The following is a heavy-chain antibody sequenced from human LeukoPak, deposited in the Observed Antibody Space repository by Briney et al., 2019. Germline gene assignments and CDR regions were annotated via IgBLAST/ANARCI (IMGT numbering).Heavy chain of an antibody. J-gene: IGHJ4*02. D-gene: IGHD6-13*01. V-gene: IGHV3-23*01. CDR3: AKRPWAAADNY. CDR1: GFTFSSYW. CDR2: ISGSGGST. Sequence: GGSLRLSCAASGFTFSSYWMHWVRQAPGKGLEWVSAISGSGGSTYYADSVKGRFTTSRDNSKNTLYLQMNSLRAEDTAVYYCAKRPWAAADNYWGQGTLVTVSS.